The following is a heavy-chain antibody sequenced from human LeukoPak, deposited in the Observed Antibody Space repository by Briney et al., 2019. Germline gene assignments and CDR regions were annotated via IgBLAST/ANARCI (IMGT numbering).Heavy chain of an antibody. J-gene: IGHJ4*02. CDR1: GYTFTSYD. V-gene: IGHV1-8*01. Sequence: ASVKVSCKASGYTFTSYDINWVRQATGQGLEWMGWMNPNSGNTGYAQKFQGRVTMTRNTSISTAYMELSSLRSEDTAVYYCARGVEYSSSYPFDYWGQGTLVTVSS. CDR3: ARGVEYSSSYPFDY. D-gene: IGHD6-6*01. CDR2: MNPNSGNT.